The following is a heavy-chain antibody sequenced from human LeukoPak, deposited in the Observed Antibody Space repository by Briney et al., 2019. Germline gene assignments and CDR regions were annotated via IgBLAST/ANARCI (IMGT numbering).Heavy chain of an antibody. CDR3: ARDGYSYGRPRWFDP. J-gene: IGHJ5*02. CDR1: GGSISSYY. D-gene: IGHD5-18*01. V-gene: IGHV4-34*01. Sequence: SETLSLTCTVSGGSISSYYWSWIRQPPGKGLEWIGEINHSGSTNYNPSLKSRVTISVDTSKNQFSLKLSSVTAADTAVYYCARDGYSYGRPRWFDPWGQGTLVTVSS. CDR2: INHSGST.